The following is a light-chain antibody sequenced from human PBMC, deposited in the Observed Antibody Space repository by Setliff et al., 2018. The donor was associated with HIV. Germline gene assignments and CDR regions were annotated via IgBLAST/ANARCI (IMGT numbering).Light chain of an antibody. J-gene: IGLJ1*01. V-gene: IGLV3-21*04. CDR3: QVWDSSSVHPYV. CDR1: NIGSKS. Sequence: SYELTQPPSVSVAPGKTARITCGGNNIGSKSVHWYQQKPGQAPVLGIYYDSDRPSGIPERFSGSNSGNTATLTISRVEAGDEADYYCQVWDSSSVHPYVFGTGTKVTVL. CDR2: YDS.